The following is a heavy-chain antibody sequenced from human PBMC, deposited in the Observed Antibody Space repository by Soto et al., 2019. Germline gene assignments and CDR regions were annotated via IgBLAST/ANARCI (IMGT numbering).Heavy chain of an antibody. CDR2: ISYDGSNK. Sequence: QVQLVESGGGVVQPGRSLRLSCAASGFTFSSYAMHWVRQAPGKGLEWVAVISYDGSNKYYADSVKGRFTISRDNSKNTLYLQMNSLRAEDTAVYYCARDSGLWFGESNYGMDVWGQGTTVTVSS. J-gene: IGHJ6*02. D-gene: IGHD3-10*01. CDR3: ARDSGLWFGESNYGMDV. CDR1: GFTFSSYA. V-gene: IGHV3-30-3*01.